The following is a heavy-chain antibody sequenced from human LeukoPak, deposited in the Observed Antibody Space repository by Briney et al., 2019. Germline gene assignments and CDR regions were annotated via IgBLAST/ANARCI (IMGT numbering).Heavy chain of an antibody. V-gene: IGHV3-30*02. CDR2: IWYDGNNK. Sequence: PGGPLRLSCAASGFTYSSYDMHGPRQAPGKALEGVAFIWYDGNNKYNPDSVKGRFTISRDNSKNTLYLQMNSLRAEDTAVYYCAKDGRGYDILTGPLGYWGQGTLVTVSS. CDR3: AKDGRGYDILTGPLGY. J-gene: IGHJ4*02. D-gene: IGHD3-9*01. CDR1: GFTYSSYD.